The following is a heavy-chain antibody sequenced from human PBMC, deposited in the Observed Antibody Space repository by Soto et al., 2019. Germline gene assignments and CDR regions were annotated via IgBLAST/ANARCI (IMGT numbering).Heavy chain of an antibody. D-gene: IGHD3-22*01. J-gene: IGHJ6*02. CDR1: GGTFSSYA. CDR3: ARDLTGYYDSSGYGYYYYGMDV. V-gene: IGHV1-69*01. CDR2: IIPIVGTA. Sequence: QVQLVQSGAEVKKPGSSVKVSCKASGGTFSSYAISWVRQAPGQGLEWMVGIIPIVGTANYAQKFQGRVTSAADEATNTAYMELSSVRSEDTAVYYCARDLTGYYDSSGYGYYYYGMDVWCQGTTVTVSS.